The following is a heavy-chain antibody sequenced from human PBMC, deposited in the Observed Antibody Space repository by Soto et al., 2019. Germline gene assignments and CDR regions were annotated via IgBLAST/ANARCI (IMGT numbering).Heavy chain of an antibody. CDR2: ISHSGSR. D-gene: IGHD6-19*01. CDR1: GGSFSGYF. Sequence: QVQLQQWGAGLLKASETLSLTCVVSGGSFSGYFWTWIRKSRGRGLEWIGEISHSGSRNYNPAFQSRVIISVDSSKNHVSLKLSSVTAADSATYFCARGLAYDRPITVAEPFDSWGQGTLITVSS. J-gene: IGHJ4*02. V-gene: IGHV4-34*02. CDR3: ARGLAYDRPITVAEPFDS.